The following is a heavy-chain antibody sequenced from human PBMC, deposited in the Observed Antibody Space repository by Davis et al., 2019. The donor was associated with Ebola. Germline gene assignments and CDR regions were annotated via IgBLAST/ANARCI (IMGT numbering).Heavy chain of an antibody. D-gene: IGHD6-13*01. J-gene: IGHJ4*02. CDR1: GGSFSGYY. V-gene: IGHV4-34*01. CDR3: AGSSWYKPGGY. Sequence: SETLSLTCAVYGGSFSGYYWSWIRQPPGKGLEWIGEINHSGSTNYNPSLKSRVTISVDTSKNQFSLKLSSVTAADTAVYYCAGSSWYKPGGYWGQGTLVTVSS. CDR2: INHSGST.